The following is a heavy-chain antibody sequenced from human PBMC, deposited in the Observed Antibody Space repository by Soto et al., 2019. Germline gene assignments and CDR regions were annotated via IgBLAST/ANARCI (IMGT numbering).Heavy chain of an antibody. CDR1: GFTFSSYW. V-gene: IGHV3-7*01. J-gene: IGHJ4*02. CDR2: IKQDGSEK. CDR3: ARHPEIGSSWYIAVAFYFDY. Sequence: GGSLRLSCAASGFTFSSYWMSWVRQAPGKGLEWVANIKQDGSEKYYVDSVKGRFTISRDNAKNPLYLQMNSLRAEDTAVYYCARHPEIGSSWYIAVAFYFDYWGQGTLVTVSS. D-gene: IGHD6-13*01.